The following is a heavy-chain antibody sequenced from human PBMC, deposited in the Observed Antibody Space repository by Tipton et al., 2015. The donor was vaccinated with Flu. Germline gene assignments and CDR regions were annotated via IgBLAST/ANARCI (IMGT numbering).Heavy chain of an antibody. J-gene: IGHJ4*02. V-gene: IGHV4-59*12. CDR3: ARDPSLGMPEYFDS. D-gene: IGHD2-2*01. CDR2: IYNNQCT. Sequence: TLSLTCTVSGGFFSSYYWNWIRQAPGKGLEWIGYIYNNQCTKYSPSLKSRVTVSVDPSMSQFSLRLTSVTAADTAVYYCARDPSLGMPEYFDSWGQGILVTASS. CDR1: GGFFSSYY.